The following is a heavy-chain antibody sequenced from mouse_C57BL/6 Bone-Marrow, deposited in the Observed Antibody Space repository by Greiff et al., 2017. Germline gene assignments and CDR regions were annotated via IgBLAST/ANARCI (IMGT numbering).Heavy chain of an antibody. CDR1: GYSFTDYN. V-gene: IGHV1-39*01. Sequence: VHVKQSGPELVKPGASVKISCKASGYSFTDYNMNWVKQSNGKSLEWIGVINPNYGTTSYNQKFKGKATLTVDQSSSTAYMQLNSLTSEDSAVYYCARDGSSPSYWYFDVWGTGTTVTVSS. J-gene: IGHJ1*03. CDR3: ARDGSSPSYWYFDV. D-gene: IGHD1-1*01. CDR2: INPNYGTT.